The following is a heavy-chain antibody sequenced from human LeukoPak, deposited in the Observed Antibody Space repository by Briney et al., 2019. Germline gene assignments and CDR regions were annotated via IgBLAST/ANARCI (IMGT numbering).Heavy chain of an antibody. J-gene: IGHJ4*02. CDR1: RFTFSSYA. CDR3: AKANESYFFDN. Sequence: GGSLRLSCAASRFTFSSYAMSWVRQAPGKGLEWVSGISSGGDSTYYADSVKGRFTISRDNSKNTLSLQMNSLRAEDTAVYYCAKANESYFFDNWGQGTLVTVSS. V-gene: IGHV3-23*01. D-gene: IGHD1-26*01. CDR2: ISSGGDST.